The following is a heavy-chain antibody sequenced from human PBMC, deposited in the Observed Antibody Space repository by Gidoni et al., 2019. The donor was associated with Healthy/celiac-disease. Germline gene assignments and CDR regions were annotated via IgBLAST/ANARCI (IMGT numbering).Heavy chain of an antibody. Sequence: QVQLVQSGAEVKKPGASVKVSCKASGYTFTSYGISWVRQAPGQGLEWMGWISAYNGNTNYAQKLQGRVTMTTDTSTSTAYMELRSLRSDDTAVYYCARARYGDYVDYYYGMDVWGQGTTVTVSS. CDR1: GYTFTSYG. V-gene: IGHV1-18*01. CDR2: ISAYNGNT. J-gene: IGHJ6*02. CDR3: ARARYGDYVDYYYGMDV. D-gene: IGHD4-17*01.